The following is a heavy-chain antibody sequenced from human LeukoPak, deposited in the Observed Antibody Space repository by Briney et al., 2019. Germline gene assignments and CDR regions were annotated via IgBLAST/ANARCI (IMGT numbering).Heavy chain of an antibody. D-gene: IGHD3-10*01. CDR3: ARCAHGSGAGMYYMDV. CDR2: ISSSSRII. V-gene: IGHV3-11*04. Sequence: PGGSLRLSCAASGFTFSDYTMTWIRQGPGKGLDWISYISSSSRIIYYADSVEGRFTISRDNGNNSLYLQLNSLTVDDTAVYYCARCAHGSGAGMYYMDVWGKGTTVIVSS. CDR1: GFTFSDYT. J-gene: IGHJ6*03.